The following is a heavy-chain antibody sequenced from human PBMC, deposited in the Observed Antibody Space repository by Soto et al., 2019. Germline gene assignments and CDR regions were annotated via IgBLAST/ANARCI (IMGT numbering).Heavy chain of an antibody. CDR3: ARDGDGYTIAFDI. CDR1: GGTFSSYA. CDR2: IITILGTA. V-gene: IGHV1-69*06. D-gene: IGHD5-12*01. J-gene: IGHJ3*02. Sequence: QVQLVQSGAEVKKPGSSVKVSCKASGGTFSSYAISWVRQAPGQGLEWMGGIITILGTANYAQKFQGRVTITADKSTSTAYMELSSLRSEDTAVYYCARDGDGYTIAFDIWGQGTMVTVSS.